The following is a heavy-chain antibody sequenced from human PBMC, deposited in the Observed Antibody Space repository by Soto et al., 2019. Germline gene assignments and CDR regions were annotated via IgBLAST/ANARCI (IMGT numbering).Heavy chain of an antibody. Sequence: GGSLRLSCAASGFTFSSYAMTWVRQAPGKGLEWVSTISGTGGNTYYADSVKGRFTISRDNSKNTVYLQMNSLRAEDTAVYYCLKAVYLLDFDYWGQGTLVTVSS. CDR3: LKAVYLLDFDY. CDR1: GFTFSSYA. J-gene: IGHJ4*02. V-gene: IGHV3-23*01. D-gene: IGHD1-20*01. CDR2: ISGTGGNT.